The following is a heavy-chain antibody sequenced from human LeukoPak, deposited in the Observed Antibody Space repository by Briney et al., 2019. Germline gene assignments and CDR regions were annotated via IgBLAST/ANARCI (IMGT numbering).Heavy chain of an antibody. V-gene: IGHV4-4*07. Sequence: SETLSLTCTVSGGSISSYYWSWIRQPAGKGLEWIGRIYTSGSTNYNPSLKSRVTMSVDTSKNQFSLKLSSVTAADTAVYYCARSGSQLLWFGEFFDYWGQGTLVTVSS. D-gene: IGHD3-10*01. CDR2: IYTSGST. J-gene: IGHJ4*02. CDR3: ARSGSQLLWFGEFFDY. CDR1: GGSISSYY.